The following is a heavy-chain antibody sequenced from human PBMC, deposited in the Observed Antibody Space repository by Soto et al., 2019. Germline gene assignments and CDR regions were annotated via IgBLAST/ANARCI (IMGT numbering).Heavy chain of an antibody. CDR2: IIPMFSTP. J-gene: IGHJ6*02. V-gene: IGHV1-69*13. CDR3: ARAQFSDILTADDYGMDV. CDR1: GGNFRSEA. Sequence: SVKVSCKASGGNFRSEAISWVRQAPGHGLEWMGRIIPMFSTPHYAQKFQGRVTIIADESTTTVNMEMRGLIYEDTAVYYCARAQFSDILTADDYGMDVWGQGTSVTVSS. D-gene: IGHD3-9*01.